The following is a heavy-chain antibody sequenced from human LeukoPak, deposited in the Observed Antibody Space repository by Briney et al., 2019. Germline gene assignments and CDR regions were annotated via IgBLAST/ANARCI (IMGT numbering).Heavy chain of an antibody. Sequence: GESLKISCKGPGYSFTSYWIGWVRQMPGKGLEWMGIIYPGDSDTRYSPSFQGQVTISADKSISTAYLQWSSLKASDTAMYYCARASYYYDSSGYLVGGYYFDYWGQGTLVTVSS. CDR1: GYSFTSYW. J-gene: IGHJ4*02. D-gene: IGHD3-22*01. CDR3: ARASYYYDSSGYLVGGYYFDY. CDR2: IYPGDSDT. V-gene: IGHV5-51*01.